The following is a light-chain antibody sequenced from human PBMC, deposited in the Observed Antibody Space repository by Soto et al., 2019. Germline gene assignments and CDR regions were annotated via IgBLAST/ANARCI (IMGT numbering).Light chain of an antibody. V-gene: IGKV3-15*01. CDR2: GAS. J-gene: IGKJ4*01. Sequence: EIVMTQSPATLSVSRGERATLSCRASQSVVTYLAWYQHTPGQPPRLLFYGASTRATGIPARFSASGSGTEFILSISSLQSEDFAVYFCQQYFKWPLTFGGGTKVDIK. CDR3: QQYFKWPLT. CDR1: QSVVTY.